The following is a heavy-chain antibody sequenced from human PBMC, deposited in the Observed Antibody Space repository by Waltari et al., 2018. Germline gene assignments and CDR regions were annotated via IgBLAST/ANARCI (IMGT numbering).Heavy chain of an antibody. V-gene: IGHV4-38-2*01. CDR3: ARRGSHSSSYVDY. CDR1: GYSISSGYY. J-gene: IGHJ4*02. Sequence: QVQLQESGPGLVKPSETLSLTCAVSGYSISSGYYWGWLRQPPGKGLEWIGSIYHSGSTYYNPSLKSRVTISVDTSKNQFSLKLSSVTAADTAVYYCARRGSHSSSYVDYWGQGTLVTVSS. CDR2: IYHSGST. D-gene: IGHD6-13*01.